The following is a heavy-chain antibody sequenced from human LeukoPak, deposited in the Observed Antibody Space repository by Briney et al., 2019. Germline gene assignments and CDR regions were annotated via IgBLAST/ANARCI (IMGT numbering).Heavy chain of an antibody. Sequence: GGSLRLSCAASGFTFSSYAMSWVRQAPGKGLEWVSTIYGRGGSTNYADSVKGRFSISRDNSKNTLYLQMNSLRAEDTAVYYCAKDPGWGFCSSMSCSFFHYWGQGSLVTVSS. D-gene: IGHD2-2*01. J-gene: IGHJ4*02. CDR3: AKDPGWGFCSSMSCSFFHY. CDR1: GFTFSSYA. CDR2: IYGRGGST. V-gene: IGHV3-23*01.